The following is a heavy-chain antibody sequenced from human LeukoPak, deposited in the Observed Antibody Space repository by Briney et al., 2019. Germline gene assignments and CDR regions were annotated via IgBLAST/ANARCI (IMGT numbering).Heavy chain of an antibody. J-gene: IGHJ3*02. Sequence: SETLSLTCTVSGGSISSGGYYWSWIRQHPGKGLEWIGYIYYSGSTYYNPSLKSRVTISVDTSKNHFSLKLSSVTAADTAVYYCARKGSINYYDSSGRAPDAFDIWGQGTMVTVSS. D-gene: IGHD3-22*01. CDR3: ARKGSINYYDSSGRAPDAFDI. CDR2: IYYSGST. CDR1: GGSISSGGYY. V-gene: IGHV4-31*03.